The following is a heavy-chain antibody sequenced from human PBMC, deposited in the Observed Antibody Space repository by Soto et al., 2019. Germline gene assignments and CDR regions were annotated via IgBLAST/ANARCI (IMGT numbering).Heavy chain of an antibody. CDR3: ARNVYESDWYYYNFFDS. CDR2: ISYNGNTT. J-gene: IGHJ4*02. D-gene: IGHD3-22*01. V-gene: IGHV3-11*01. Sequence: QVQLVESGGGLVKPGGSLRLSCAASGFIFRDYYMSWVRQAPGKGLEWISYISYNGNTTLNADSLRGRFTISRDNAKSTLYLRMDRLRAEDTAVYFCARNVYESDWYYYNFFDSWGQGTLVTVSS. CDR1: GFIFRDYY.